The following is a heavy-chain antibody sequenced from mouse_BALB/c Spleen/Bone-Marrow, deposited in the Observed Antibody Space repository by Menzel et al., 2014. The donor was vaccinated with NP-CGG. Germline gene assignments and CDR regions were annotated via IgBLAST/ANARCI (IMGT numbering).Heavy chain of an antibody. CDR1: GYTFTDYE. CDR2: IHPGSGGT. Sequence: VKLVESGAELVRPGASVKLSCKALGYTFTDYEMHWVKQTPVHGLEWTGVIHPGSGGTAYNQKFKGKATLTADKSSTTAYMDLSSLASEDSAVYYCTRDWGLRWGQGTTLTVSS. CDR3: TRDWGLR. D-gene: IGHD3-1*01. V-gene: IGHV1-15*01. J-gene: IGHJ2*01.